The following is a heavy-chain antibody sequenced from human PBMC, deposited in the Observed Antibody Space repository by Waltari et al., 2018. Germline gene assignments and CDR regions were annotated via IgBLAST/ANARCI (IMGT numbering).Heavy chain of an antibody. CDR3: ARVSGSSSRYYYYYGMDV. V-gene: IGHV4-39*07. CDR1: GGSISSSSYY. D-gene: IGHD6-13*01. J-gene: IGHJ6*02. CDR2: IYYRGST. Sequence: QLQLQESGPGLVKPSETLSLTCTVSGGSISSSSYYWGWIRQPPGKGLEWIGSIYYRGSTYYNPSLKSRVTISVDTSKNQFSLKLSSVTAADTAVYYCARVSGSSSRYYYYYGMDVWGQGTTVTVSS.